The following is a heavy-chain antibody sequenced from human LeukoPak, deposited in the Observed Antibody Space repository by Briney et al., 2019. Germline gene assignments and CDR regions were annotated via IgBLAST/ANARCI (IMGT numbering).Heavy chain of an antibody. D-gene: IGHD6-13*01. CDR1: GFTFSSYG. V-gene: IGHV3-30*02. J-gene: IGHJ4*02. CDR3: AGGVIAAAALVDY. CDR2: IRYDGSNK. Sequence: GGSLRLSCAASGFTFSSYGMHWVRQAPGKGLEWVAFIRYDGSNKYYADSVKGRFTISRDNSKNTLYLQMNSLRAEDTAVYYCAGGVIAAAALVDYWGQGTLVTVSS.